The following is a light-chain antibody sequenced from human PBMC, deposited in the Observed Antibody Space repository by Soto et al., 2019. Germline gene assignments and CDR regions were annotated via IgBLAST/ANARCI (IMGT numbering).Light chain of an antibody. CDR2: VNSDGSH. J-gene: IGLJ2*01. Sequence: QSVLTQSPTASASLGASVKLTCTLNSGGHSSYAIAWHQKKPEKGPRFLMKVNSDGSHSKGDGIPDRFSGSSSGTERYLTISRLQSEDEADYYCQTWGTDIYVVFGGGTKVTVL. CDR3: QTWGTDIYVV. CDR1: SGGHSSYA. V-gene: IGLV4-69*02.